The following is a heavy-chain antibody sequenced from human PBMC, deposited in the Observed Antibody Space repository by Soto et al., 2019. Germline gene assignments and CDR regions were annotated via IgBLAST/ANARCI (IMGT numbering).Heavy chain of an antibody. Sequence: AESLTLTCTVSGFSFNSCWKHWVRLPQDTGLVWVSRMYSDDSGADYADSVLDRFTISTNNARNTLYSHMISLRAEDNAVYYYVREGYAAWVYGVDVGARETTSPFPQ. CDR1: GFSFNSCW. CDR2: MYSDDSGA. V-gene: IGHV3-74*01. D-gene: IGHD2-15*01. CDR3: VREGYAAWVYGVDV. J-gene: IGHJ6*04.